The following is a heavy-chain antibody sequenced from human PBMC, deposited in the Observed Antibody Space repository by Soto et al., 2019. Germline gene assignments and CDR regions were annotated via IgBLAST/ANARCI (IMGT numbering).Heavy chain of an antibody. V-gene: IGHV5-51*01. CDR1: GYIFTKHW. CDR2: IDPVDSDD. D-gene: IGHD3-9*01. CDR3: ARETTLRSLWFDP. J-gene: IGHJ5*02. Sequence: ESLTISVQGSGYIFTKHWIAWVRQKPGKGLEWIGIIDPVDSDDRYSPSFEGQVTISVDKSNNTAFLRWDKLKTSDTATYFCARETTLRSLWFDPWGQGTLVTVSS.